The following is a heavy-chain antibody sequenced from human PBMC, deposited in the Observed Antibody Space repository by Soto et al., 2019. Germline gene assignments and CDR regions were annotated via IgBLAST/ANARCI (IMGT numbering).Heavy chain of an antibody. D-gene: IGHD3-10*01. J-gene: IGHJ5*02. CDR2: IIPIFGTA. Sequence: SVKVSCKASGGTFSSYAISWVRQAPGQGLEWMGGIIPIFGTANYAQKFQGRVTITADESTSTAYMELSSLRSEDTAVYYCARDPVDYYGSGSPYNWFDPWGQGTLVTVS. CDR3: ARDPVDYYGSGSPYNWFDP. CDR1: GGTFSSYA. V-gene: IGHV1-69*13.